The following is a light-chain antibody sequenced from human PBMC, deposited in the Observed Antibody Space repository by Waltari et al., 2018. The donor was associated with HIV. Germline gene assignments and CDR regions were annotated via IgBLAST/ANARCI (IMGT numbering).Light chain of an antibody. V-gene: IGKV3-20*01. CDR2: CAS. CDR3: QQYGSAYT. CDR1: QSVRSNY. Sequence: ENVLTQSPGTLSLSPGERATLSCRASQSVRSNYLAWYQQKPGQAPRLLIYCASSRATDIPYRVSGSGSGTHFTLTITRLEPEDVAVYYCQQYGSAYTFGQGTKLEIK. J-gene: IGKJ2*01.